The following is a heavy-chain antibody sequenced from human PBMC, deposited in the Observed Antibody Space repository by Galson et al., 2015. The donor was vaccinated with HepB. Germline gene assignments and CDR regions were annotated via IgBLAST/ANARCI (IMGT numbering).Heavy chain of an antibody. J-gene: IGHJ6*02. V-gene: IGHV1-2*02. CDR1: GYTFTGYY. CDR2: INPNSGGT. CDR3: ARPQKDYYYYGMDV. Sequence: SVKVSCKASGYTFTGYYMHWVRQAPGQGLEWMGWINPNSGGTNYAQKFQGRVTMTRDTSISTAYMELSRLRSDDTAVYYCARPQKDYYYYGMDVWGQGTTVTVSS.